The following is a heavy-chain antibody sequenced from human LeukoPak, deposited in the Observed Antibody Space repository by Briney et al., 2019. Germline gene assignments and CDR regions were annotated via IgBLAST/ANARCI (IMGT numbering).Heavy chain of an antibody. CDR1: GFTFSSYA. V-gene: IGHV3-30-3*01. D-gene: IGHD1-26*01. CDR2: ISYDGSNK. J-gene: IGHJ3*02. CDR3: ARGKWELRAFDI. Sequence: GRSLRLSCAASGFTFSSYAMHWVRQAPGKGLEWVAVISYDGSNKFNADSVKGRFTISRDNSKNTLYLQMNSLRAEDTAVYYCARGKWELRAFDIWGQGTMVTVSS.